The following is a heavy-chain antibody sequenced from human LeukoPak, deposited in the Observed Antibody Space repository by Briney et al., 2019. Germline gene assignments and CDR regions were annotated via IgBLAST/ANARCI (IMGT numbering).Heavy chain of an antibody. CDR2: IYYSGST. Sequence: PSDTLSLTCTVSGGSIGTYYWTWIRQPPGKRLEWIGYIYYSGSTAYNPSLKSRVTISVDTSKNQFSLKLSSVTAADTAVYYCARDREVFDYWGQGTLVTVSS. V-gene: IGHV4-59*01. CDR1: GGSIGTYY. D-gene: IGHD1-26*01. J-gene: IGHJ4*02. CDR3: ARDREVFDY.